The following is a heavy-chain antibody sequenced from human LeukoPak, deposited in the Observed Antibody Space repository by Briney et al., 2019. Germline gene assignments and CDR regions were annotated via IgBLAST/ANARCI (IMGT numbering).Heavy chain of an antibody. Sequence: ASVKVSCKASGYTFTGYYMHWVRQAPGQGLEWMGWINPNSGGTNYAQKFQGRVTMTRDTSISTAYMELSRLRSDDTAVYYCARYPRLWFELGDAFDIWGQGTMVTVSS. V-gene: IGHV1-2*02. CDR1: GYTFTGYY. CDR2: INPNSGGT. J-gene: IGHJ3*02. CDR3: ARYPRLWFELGDAFDI. D-gene: IGHD3-10*01.